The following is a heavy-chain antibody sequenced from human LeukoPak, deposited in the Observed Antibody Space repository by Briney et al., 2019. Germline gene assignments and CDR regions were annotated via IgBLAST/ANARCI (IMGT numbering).Heavy chain of an antibody. CDR2: IYTSGST. J-gene: IGHJ5*02. V-gene: IGHV4-4*07. D-gene: IGHD6-13*01. CDR3: AREVAAAGTRWFDP. Sequence: SETLSLTCTVSGGSISSYYWSWIRQPAGKGLEWIGRIYTSGSTNYSPSLKRRVTMSVDTSKNQFSLTLSSVTAADTAVYYCAREVAAAGTRWFDPWGQGTLVTVSS. CDR1: GGSISSYY.